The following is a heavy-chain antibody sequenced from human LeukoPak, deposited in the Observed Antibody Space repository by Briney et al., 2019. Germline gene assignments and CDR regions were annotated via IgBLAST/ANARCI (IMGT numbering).Heavy chain of an antibody. V-gene: IGHV4-39*07. CDR2: IYYSGST. J-gene: IGHJ5*02. Sequence: PSETLSLTCTVSGGSITSSSCCWGWIRQPPGKGLEWIGTIYYSGSTYYNPSLKSRVTISVDTSKNQFSLKLSSVTAADTAVYYCATGYSSSWYWFDPWGQGTLVTVSS. CDR1: GGSITSSSCC. D-gene: IGHD6-13*01. CDR3: ATGYSSSWYWFDP.